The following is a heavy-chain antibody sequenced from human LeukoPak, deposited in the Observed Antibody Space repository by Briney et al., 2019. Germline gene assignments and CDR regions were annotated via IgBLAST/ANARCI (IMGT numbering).Heavy chain of an antibody. Sequence: PGGSLRLSCAASGFTFSSYSMNWVRQAPGKGLGWVSSISSSSSYIYYADSVKGRFTISRDNAKNSLYLQMNSLRAEDTAVYYCARATYSTDAFDIWGQGTMVTVSS. D-gene: IGHD6-13*01. CDR3: ARATYSTDAFDI. V-gene: IGHV3-21*01. J-gene: IGHJ3*02. CDR2: ISSSSSYI. CDR1: GFTFSSYS.